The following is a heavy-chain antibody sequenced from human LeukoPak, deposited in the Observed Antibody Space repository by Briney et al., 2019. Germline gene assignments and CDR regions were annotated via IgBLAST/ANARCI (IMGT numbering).Heavy chain of an antibody. CDR1: GGSISSSNW. CDR3: ARVWAGYSSGWYGRRKYYFAY. V-gene: IGHV4-4*02. J-gene: IGHJ4*02. Sequence: SETLSLTCAVSGGSISSSNWWGWVRQPPGKGLEWIGEIYQSGSTNYNPSLKSRVTRSVDKSKNQFSLKLSSVTAADTAVYYCARVWAGYSSGWYGRRKYYFAYWGQGTLVTVSS. CDR2: IYQSGST. D-gene: IGHD6-19*01.